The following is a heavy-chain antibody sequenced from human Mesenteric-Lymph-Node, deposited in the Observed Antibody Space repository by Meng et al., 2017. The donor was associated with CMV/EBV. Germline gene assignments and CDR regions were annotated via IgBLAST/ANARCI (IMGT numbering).Heavy chain of an antibody. CDR3: ASDYDILTGYTFDY. D-gene: IGHD3-9*01. CDR1: GSTFTGYY. V-gene: IGHV1-69*08. J-gene: IGHJ4*02. Sequence: NASGSTFTGYYMHWVRQAPGQGLAWMGRITPILGTATYAQQFQGRVTITADKSTTTAYMELSRLRSEDTAVYSCASDYDILTGYTFDYWGQGTLVTVSS. CDR2: ITPILGTA.